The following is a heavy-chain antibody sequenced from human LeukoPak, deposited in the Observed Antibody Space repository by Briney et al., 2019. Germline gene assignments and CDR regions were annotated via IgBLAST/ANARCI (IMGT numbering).Heavy chain of an antibody. Sequence: SETLSLTCAVYGVSFSGYYWSWIRQPPGKGLEWIGEINHSGSTNYNPSLKSRVTISVDTSKNQFSLKLSSVTAADTAVYYCARGQSRVAAKTSYYYYYYYMDVWGKGTTVTVSS. CDR1: GVSFSGYY. D-gene: IGHD2-15*01. V-gene: IGHV4-34*01. J-gene: IGHJ6*03. CDR3: ARGQSRVAAKTSYYYYYYYMDV. CDR2: INHSGST.